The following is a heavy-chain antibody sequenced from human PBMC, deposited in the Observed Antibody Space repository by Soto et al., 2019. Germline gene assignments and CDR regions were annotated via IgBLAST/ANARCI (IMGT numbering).Heavy chain of an antibody. V-gene: IGHV4-59*08. CDR1: GGSISSYY. CDR3: ARQSCSSTSCYYWFDP. CDR2: IYYSGST. Sequence: PSETLSLTCTVSGGSISSYYWSWIRQPPGKGLEWIGYIYYSGSTNYNPSLKSRVTISVDTSKNQFSLKLSSVTAADTAVYYCARQSCSSTSCYYWFDPWGQGTLVTVSS. J-gene: IGHJ5*02. D-gene: IGHD2-2*01.